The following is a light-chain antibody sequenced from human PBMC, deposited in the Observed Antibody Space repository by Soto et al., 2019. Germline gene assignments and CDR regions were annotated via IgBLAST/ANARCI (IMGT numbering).Light chain of an antibody. CDR2: GAS. J-gene: IGKJ3*01. CDR3: QPYNIWPPVT. V-gene: IGKV3-15*01. Sequence: EVVLTQSPGTLSLSPGERATLSCRASQSVSSSFLAWYQQKPGQAPRLLIYGASTRATGIPARFSASGSGTEFTLTISSLQSEDFAVYYCQPYNIWPPVTFGPGTKVDI. CDR1: QSVSSS.